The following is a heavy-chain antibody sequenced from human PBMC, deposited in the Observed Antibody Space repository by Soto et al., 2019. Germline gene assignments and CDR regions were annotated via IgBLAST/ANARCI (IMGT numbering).Heavy chain of an antibody. V-gene: IGHV3-15*07. D-gene: IGHD3-9*01. CDR3: TTDYDILTGYYRYYYYYGMDV. J-gene: IGHJ6*02. CDR2: IKSKTDGGTT. Sequence: GGSLRLSCAASGFTFSNAWMNWVRQAPGKGLEWVGRIKSKTDGGTTDYAAPVKGRFTISREDSKNTLYLQMNSLKTEDTAVYYCTTDYDILTGYYRYYYYYGMDVWGQGTTVTVSS. CDR1: GFTFSNAW.